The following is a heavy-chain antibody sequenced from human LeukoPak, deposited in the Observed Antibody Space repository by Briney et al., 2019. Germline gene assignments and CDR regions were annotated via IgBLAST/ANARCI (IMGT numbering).Heavy chain of an antibody. J-gene: IGHJ4*02. CDR2: ISSSSSYI. CDR1: GFTFSSYS. CDR3: ASLRDFWSGRPFDY. D-gene: IGHD3-3*01. V-gene: IGHV3-21*01. Sequence: GGSLRLSCAASGFTFSSYSMNWVRQAPGKGLEWVSSISSSSSYIYYADSVKGRFTISRDNAENSLYLQMNSLRAEDTAVYYCASLRDFWSGRPFDYWGQGTLVTVSS.